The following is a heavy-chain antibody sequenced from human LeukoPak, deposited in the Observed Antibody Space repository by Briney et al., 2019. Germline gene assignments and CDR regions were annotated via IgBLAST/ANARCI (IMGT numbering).Heavy chain of an antibody. CDR1: GFSVSSDY. Sequence: GGSLRLSCAVSGFSVSSDYMSWVRQDPGKGLEWVSVICSGGTTYYADSVKGRFTISRDKPKNTLYLQMNSLRAEDTAMYYCARDRSHYDGSGFYDYWGQGTLVTVSS. CDR3: ARDRSHYDGSGFYDY. V-gene: IGHV3-66*01. CDR2: ICSGGTT. J-gene: IGHJ4*02. D-gene: IGHD3-22*01.